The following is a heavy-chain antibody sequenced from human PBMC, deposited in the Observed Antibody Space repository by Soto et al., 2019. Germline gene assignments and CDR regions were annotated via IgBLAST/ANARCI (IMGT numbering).Heavy chain of an antibody. D-gene: IGHD2-15*01. J-gene: IGHJ6*02. CDR2: INAGNGNT. CDR3: ARDVVVARNGNVVMDV. CDR1: GYTFTSYA. V-gene: IGHV1-3*01. Sequence: ASVKVSCKASGYTFTSYAMHWVRQAPGQRLEWMGWINAGNGNTKYSQKFQGRVTITRDTSASTAYMELSSLRSEDTAVYYCARDVVVARNGNVVMDVWGQGTTVIVSS.